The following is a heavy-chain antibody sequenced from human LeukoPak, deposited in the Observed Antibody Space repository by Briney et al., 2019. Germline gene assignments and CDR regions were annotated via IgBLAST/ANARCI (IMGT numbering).Heavy chain of an antibody. Sequence: GESLKISCKGSGYSFTSYWIGWVRQMPGKGLEWMGIIYPGDSDTRYSPSFQGQVTISADKSISTAYLQWSSLKASDTAMYYCARLPGYCSSTSCYSSRYYYYYGMDVWGLGTTVTVSS. V-gene: IGHV5-51*01. D-gene: IGHD2-2*01. CDR2: IYPGDSDT. J-gene: IGHJ6*02. CDR3: ARLPGYCSSTSCYSSRYYYYYGMDV. CDR1: GYSFTSYW.